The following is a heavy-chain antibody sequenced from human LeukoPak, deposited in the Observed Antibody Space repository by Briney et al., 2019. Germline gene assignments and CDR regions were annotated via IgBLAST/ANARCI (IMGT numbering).Heavy chain of an antibody. CDR1: GFTFSNYG. V-gene: IGHV3-30*02. CDR3: AKDLAAYSGYDSADS. J-gene: IGHJ4*02. Sequence: GGSRRLSCAASGFTFSNYGMHWVRQAPGKGLEWVSFIRYEGSNKYYADSVKGRFTISRDNSKNTLFLQMNSLRTEDTAVYYCAKDLAAYSGYDSADSWGLGTLVTVSS. D-gene: IGHD5-12*01. CDR2: IRYEGSNK.